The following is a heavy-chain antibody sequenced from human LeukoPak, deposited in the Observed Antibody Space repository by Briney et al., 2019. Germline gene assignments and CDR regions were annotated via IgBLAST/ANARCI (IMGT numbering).Heavy chain of an antibody. Sequence: GGSLRLSCAASGFTFSDYYMSWIRQAPGKGLEWVAVISYDGSNKYYADSVKGRFTISRDNSKNTLYLQMNSLRAEDTAVYYCAKDKGWGYFDYWGQGTLVTASS. CDR2: ISYDGSNK. V-gene: IGHV3-30*18. J-gene: IGHJ4*02. D-gene: IGHD3-16*01. CDR3: AKDKGWGYFDY. CDR1: GFTFSDYY.